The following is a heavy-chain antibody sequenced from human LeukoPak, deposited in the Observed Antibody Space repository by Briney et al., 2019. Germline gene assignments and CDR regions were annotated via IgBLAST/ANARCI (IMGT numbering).Heavy chain of an antibody. J-gene: IGHJ3*02. CDR2: ISYDGSNK. CDR1: GFTFSSYG. D-gene: IGHD3-9*01. Sequence: GRSLRLSCAASGFTFSSYGMHWVRQAPGKGLEWVAVISYDGSNKYYADSVKGRFTISRDNSKNTLYLQMNSLRAEDTAVYYCAKDGGYFDWSDAFDIWGQGTMVTVSS. V-gene: IGHV3-30*18. CDR3: AKDGGYFDWSDAFDI.